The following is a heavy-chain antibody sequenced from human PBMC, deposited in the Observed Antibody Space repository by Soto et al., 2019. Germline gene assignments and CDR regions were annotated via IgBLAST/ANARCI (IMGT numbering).Heavy chain of an antibody. CDR3: ARAVCSSTSCYKLELPLDY. CDR1: GGSISSYY. J-gene: IGHJ4*02. D-gene: IGHD2-2*01. CDR2: IYYSGST. Sequence: SETLSLTCTVSGGSISSYYRSWIRQPPGKGLEWIGYIYYSGSTNYNPSLKSRVTISVDTSKNQFSLKLSSVTAADTAVYYCARAVCSSTSCYKLELPLDYWGQGTLVTVSS. V-gene: IGHV4-59*01.